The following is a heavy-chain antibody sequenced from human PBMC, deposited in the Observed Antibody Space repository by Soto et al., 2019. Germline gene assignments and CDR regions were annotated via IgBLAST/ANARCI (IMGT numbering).Heavy chain of an antibody. D-gene: IGHD3-10*01. V-gene: IGHV5-51*01. CDR3: ASPTPLIYYGSGSYYNVNDAFDI. J-gene: IGHJ3*02. Sequence: PGESLKISCKGSGYSFTSYWIGWVRQMPGKGLEWMGIIYPGDSDTRYSPSFQGQVTISADKSISTAYLQWSSLKASDTAMYYCASPTPLIYYGSGSYYNVNDAFDIWGKGKMVTFPS. CDR2: IYPGDSDT. CDR1: GYSFTSYW.